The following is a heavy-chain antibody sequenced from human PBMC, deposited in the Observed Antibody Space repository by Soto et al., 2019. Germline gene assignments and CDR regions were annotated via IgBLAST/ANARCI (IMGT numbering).Heavy chain of an antibody. J-gene: IGHJ6*03. CDR2: IYYSGST. V-gene: IGHV4-39*01. Sequence: SETLSLTCAFSSCSISSSSYLWAWIRQPPGKGLEWIGNIYYSGSTFYNPSLKSRVTISVDTSKNQFSLKLGSVTAADTAVYYCARVLRDYPFYYYYMDVWGKGTTVTVSS. D-gene: IGHD3-10*01. CDR3: ARVLRDYPFYYYYMDV. CDR1: SCSISSSSYL.